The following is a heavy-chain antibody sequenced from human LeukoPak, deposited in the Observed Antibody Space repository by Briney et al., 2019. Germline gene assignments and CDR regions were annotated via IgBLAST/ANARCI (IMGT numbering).Heavy chain of an antibody. J-gene: IGHJ6*04. CDR2: IWSDGSSE. CDR1: GFTFSSHG. CDR3: ARDSRSDDTGGLDV. D-gene: IGHD3-10*01. Sequence: SGGSLRLSCPTSGFTFSSHGMHWVRQAPGKGLEWVAVIWSDGSSEYYADSVKGRFTISRDNSKDTPYLEMTSLWAEDTAVYYCARDSRSDDTGGLDVWGKGTTVTVSS. V-gene: IGHV3-33*01.